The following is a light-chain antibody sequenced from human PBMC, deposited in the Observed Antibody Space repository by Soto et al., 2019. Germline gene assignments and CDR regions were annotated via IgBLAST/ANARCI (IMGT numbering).Light chain of an antibody. J-gene: IGKJ2*01. CDR1: QSVSSN. Sequence: EIVMTQSPATLSVSPGERATLSCRASQSVSSNLAWYQQKPGQAPRLLIYGASTGPTGNPARLSGSGAGTECTLTNSRLQSEDFAVYYRQQYNNWYTFGQGTKLEI. CDR2: GAS. V-gene: IGKV3-15*01. CDR3: QQYNNWYT.